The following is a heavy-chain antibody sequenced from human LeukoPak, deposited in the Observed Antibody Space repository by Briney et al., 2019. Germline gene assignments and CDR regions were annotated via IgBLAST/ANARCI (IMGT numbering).Heavy chain of an antibody. CDR2: IKQDGSEK. V-gene: IGHV3-7*03. CDR3: ARQTYGDYVFDY. Sequence: GGSLRLSCAASGFTFSNYWMSWVRQAPGKGLEWVANIKQDGSEKYHVDSVKGRFTISRDNAKNSLYLQMNSLRAEDTAMYYCARQTYGDYVFDYWGQGTLVTVSS. D-gene: IGHD4-17*01. J-gene: IGHJ4*02. CDR1: GFTFSNYW.